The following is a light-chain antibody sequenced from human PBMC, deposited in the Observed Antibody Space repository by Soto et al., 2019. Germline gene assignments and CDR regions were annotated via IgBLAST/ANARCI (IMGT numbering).Light chain of an antibody. CDR1: QDIRSD. J-gene: IGKJ4*01. Sequence: AIQMTQFPSSLSASVCDRVTITCRASQDIRSDLGWYQQRTGEAPKILIYASSSLQSGVPSRFSGSGSGTDLTLTISRLQPEDFATYHCQKLNSYPLTFGGGTKVDIK. V-gene: IGKV1-6*01. CDR3: QKLNSYPLT. CDR2: ASS.